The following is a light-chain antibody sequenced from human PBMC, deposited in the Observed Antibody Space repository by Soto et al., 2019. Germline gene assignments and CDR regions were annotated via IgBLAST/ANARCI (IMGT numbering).Light chain of an antibody. CDR1: QSVSSNY. J-gene: IGKJ2*01. CDR3: QQYGSSPLYT. CDR2: GAS. V-gene: IGKV3-20*01. Sequence: EIVLTQSPGTLSLSAGERATLSCRASQSVSSNYLAWYQQKPGQPPRLLISGASSRATGIPDRFIGSGSGTDFTLTISSLEPEDFAVYYCQQYGSSPLYTFGQGTKLEIK.